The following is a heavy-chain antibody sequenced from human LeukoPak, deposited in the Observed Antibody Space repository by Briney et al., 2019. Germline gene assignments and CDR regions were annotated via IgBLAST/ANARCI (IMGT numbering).Heavy chain of an antibody. CDR1: GGSISSSSYY. CDR3: ARHDAEGVKLRYFDWLLSGPFDY. CDR2: IYYSGST. J-gene: IGHJ4*02. V-gene: IGHV4-39*01. Sequence: SETLSLTCTVSGGSISSSSYYWGWIHQPPGKGLEWIGSIYYSGSTYYNPSLKSRVTISVDTSKNQFSLKLSSVTAADTAVYYCARHDAEGVKLRYFDWLLSGPFDYWGQGTLVTVSS. D-gene: IGHD3-9*01.